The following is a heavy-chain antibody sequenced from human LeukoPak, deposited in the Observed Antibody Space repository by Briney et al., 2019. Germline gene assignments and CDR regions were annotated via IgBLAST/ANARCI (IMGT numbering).Heavy chain of an antibody. Sequence: GESERLFCAASGFTFSSYAMHWVRQAPGKGLEWVAVISYDGSNKYYADSVKGRFTISRDNSKNTLYLQMNSLRAEDTAVYYCAKRPLVGAPYYFDYWGQGTLVTVSS. CDR3: AKRPLVGAPYYFDY. D-gene: IGHD1-26*01. V-gene: IGHV3-30-3*02. CDR1: GFTFSSYA. J-gene: IGHJ4*02. CDR2: ISYDGSNK.